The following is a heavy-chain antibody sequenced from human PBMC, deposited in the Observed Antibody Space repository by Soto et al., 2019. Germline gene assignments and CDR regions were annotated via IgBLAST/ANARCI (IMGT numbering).Heavy chain of an antibody. V-gene: IGHV3-30-3*01. CDR2: ISYDGSNK. Sequence: GGSLRLSCAASGFTFSSYAMHWVRQAPGKGLEWVAVISYDGSNKYYADSVKGRFTISRDNSKNTLYLQMNSLRAEDTAVYYCARESYDSSGYSYDAFDIWGQGTMVTVSS. D-gene: IGHD3-22*01. CDR1: GFTFSSYA. CDR3: ARESYDSSGYSYDAFDI. J-gene: IGHJ3*02.